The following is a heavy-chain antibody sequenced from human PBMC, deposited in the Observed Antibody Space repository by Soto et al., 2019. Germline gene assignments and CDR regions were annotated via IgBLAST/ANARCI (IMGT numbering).Heavy chain of an antibody. CDR1: ADTFNSYL. Sequence: QVQLVQSGAEVKRPGSSVKVSCESSADTFNSYLISWVRQAPGQGLEWMGGIIPIIRVTHYAQRFQGRVTISALSSTGTAYMELTNPGFEDTSLYYWARESLGAKGDDHWGQGTLVTVSS. V-gene: IGHV1-69*17. D-gene: IGHD1-26*01. CDR3: ARESLGAKGDDH. CDR2: IIPIIRVT. J-gene: IGHJ4*02.